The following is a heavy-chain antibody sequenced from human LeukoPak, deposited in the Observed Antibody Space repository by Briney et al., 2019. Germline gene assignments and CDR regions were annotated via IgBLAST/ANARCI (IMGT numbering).Heavy chain of an antibody. Sequence: SETLSLTCTVSGYSISSGYYWGWIRQPPGKGLEWIGSIYHSGSTYYNPSLKSRVTISVDTSKNQFSLKLSSVTAADTAVYYCARHVSSSWSYYYYMDVWGKGTTVTISS. J-gene: IGHJ6*03. CDR3: ARHVSSSWSYYYYMDV. V-gene: IGHV4-38-2*02. CDR2: IYHSGST. D-gene: IGHD6-13*01. CDR1: GYSISSGYY.